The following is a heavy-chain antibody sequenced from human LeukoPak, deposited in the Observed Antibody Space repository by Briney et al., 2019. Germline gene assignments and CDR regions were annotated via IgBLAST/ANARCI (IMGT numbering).Heavy chain of an antibody. CDR3: ARVGGSGIYQQEGWFDP. V-gene: IGHV3-21*01. J-gene: IGHJ5*02. Sequence: GGSLRLSCAASGLTFSTYSMNWVRQAPGKGQEWVSTISSSGTYIFHADSVKGRFTISRDNAKNSLYLQMNSLRAEDTAVYYFARVGGSGIYQQEGWFDPWGQGTLVTVSS. D-gene: IGHD3-10*01. CDR2: ISSSGTYI. CDR1: GLTFSTYS.